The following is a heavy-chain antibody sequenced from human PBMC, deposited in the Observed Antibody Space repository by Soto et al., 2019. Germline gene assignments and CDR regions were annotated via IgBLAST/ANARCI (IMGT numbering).Heavy chain of an antibody. CDR2: IYYSGST. CDR1: GGSISSGDYY. Sequence: QVQLQESGPGLVKPSQTLSLTCTVSGGSISSGDYYWSWIRQPPGKGLEWIGYIYYSGSTYYNPSLKSRVTXSXDPXKNQFSLKLSSVTAADTAVYYCAGLQSMRLSGLDPWGQGTLVTVSS. J-gene: IGHJ5*02. V-gene: IGHV4-30-4*01. CDR3: AGLQSMRLSGLDP. D-gene: IGHD3-16*02.